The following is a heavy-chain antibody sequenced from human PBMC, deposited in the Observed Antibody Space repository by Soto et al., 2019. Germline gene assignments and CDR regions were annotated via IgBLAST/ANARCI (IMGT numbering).Heavy chain of an antibody. CDR3: ARMDIVVVVAMDV. V-gene: IGHV4-31*03. J-gene: IGHJ6*04. D-gene: IGHD2-15*01. CDR1: GGSISSGGYY. Sequence: SETLSLTCTVSGGSISSGGYYWSWIRQHPGKGLEWIGYIYYSGSTYYNPSLKSRVTISVDTSKNQFSLKLSSVTAADTAVYYCARMDIVVVVAMDVWGKGTTVTVSS. CDR2: IYYSGST.